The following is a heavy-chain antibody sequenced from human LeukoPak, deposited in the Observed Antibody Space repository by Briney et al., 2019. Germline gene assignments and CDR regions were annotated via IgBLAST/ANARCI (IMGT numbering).Heavy chain of an antibody. V-gene: IGHV3-23*01. Sequence: GGSLRLSCAASGFTLSTYAMNWVPQAPGKGLEWVSGISAGGGSTYYADYVKGRFTISRDNSTNTLYLQMNSLTVEDTAVYYCAKSPRSAADNWFDPWGQGTLVTVSS. CDR1: GFTLSTYA. CDR2: ISAGGGST. D-gene: IGHD6-13*01. J-gene: IGHJ5*02. CDR3: AKSPRSAADNWFDP.